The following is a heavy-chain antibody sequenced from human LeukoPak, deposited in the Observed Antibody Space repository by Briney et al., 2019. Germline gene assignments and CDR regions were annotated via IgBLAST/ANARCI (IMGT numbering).Heavy chain of an antibody. Sequence: SVKVSCKASGFTFSNSAMQWVRQARGQRLEWIGWIVVGSGNTNYAQKFQKRVTITRDMSTSTSYMEMSSLRSDDTAVYYCAADNQQIAVWGQGTLVTVSS. D-gene: IGHD1-14*01. CDR3: AADNQQIAV. CDR1: GFTFSNSA. CDR2: IVVGSGNT. V-gene: IGHV1-58*02. J-gene: IGHJ4*02.